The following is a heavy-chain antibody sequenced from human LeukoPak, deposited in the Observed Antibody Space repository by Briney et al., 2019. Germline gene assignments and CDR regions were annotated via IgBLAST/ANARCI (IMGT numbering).Heavy chain of an antibody. CDR1: GFTFSSYA. J-gene: IGHJ2*01. D-gene: IGHD6-19*01. V-gene: IGHV3-23*01. CDR2: ISGSGLST. Sequence: GGSLRLSCAASGFTFSSYAMSWVRQAPGKGLEWVSAISGSGLSTYYADSVKGRFTISRDNSKNTLYLQMNSLRAEDTAIYYCAKSVPACWYFDLWGRGTLLTVSS. CDR3: AKSVPACWYFDL.